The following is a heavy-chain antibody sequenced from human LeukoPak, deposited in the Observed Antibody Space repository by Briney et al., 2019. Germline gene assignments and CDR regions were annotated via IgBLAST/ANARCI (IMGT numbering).Heavy chain of an antibody. V-gene: IGHV1-69*01. D-gene: IGHD2-21*02. Sequence: SVKVSCKASGGTFSSYAISWVRQAPGQGLEWMGGIIPIFGTANYAQKFQGRVTITADESTSTAYMELSSLRSEDTAAYYCARSSLAYCGGDCYLGGNYWGQGTLVTVSS. CDR2: IIPIFGTA. J-gene: IGHJ4*02. CDR1: GGTFSSYA. CDR3: ARSSLAYCGGDCYLGGNY.